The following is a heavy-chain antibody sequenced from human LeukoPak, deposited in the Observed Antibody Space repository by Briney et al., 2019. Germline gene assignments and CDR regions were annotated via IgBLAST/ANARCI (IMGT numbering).Heavy chain of an antibody. J-gene: IGHJ4*02. CDR1: GFTFISYA. CDR3: ARSTIAVAGTGVEDY. D-gene: IGHD6-19*01. Sequence: PGRSLRLSCAASGFTFISYAMHWVRQAPGKGLEWVTVISYDGSNKYYADSVKGRFTISRDNSKNTLYLQMNSLRAEDTAVYYCARSTIAVAGTGVEDYWGEGTLVTVSS. V-gene: IGHV3-30-3*01. CDR2: ISYDGSNK.